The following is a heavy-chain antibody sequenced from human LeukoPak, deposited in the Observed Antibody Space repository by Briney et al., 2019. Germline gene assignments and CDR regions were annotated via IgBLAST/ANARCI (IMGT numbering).Heavy chain of an antibody. D-gene: IGHD6-13*01. Sequence: GGSLRLSCAASGFTFSSYWMHWVRQAPGKGLVWVSRINSDGSSTSSADSVKGRFTISRDNAKNTLYLQMNSLRAEDTAVYYCARAPSWAAAGTGNWFDPWGQGTLVTVSS. CDR1: GFTFSSYW. CDR3: ARAPSWAAAGTGNWFDP. V-gene: IGHV3-74*01. CDR2: INSDGSST. J-gene: IGHJ5*02.